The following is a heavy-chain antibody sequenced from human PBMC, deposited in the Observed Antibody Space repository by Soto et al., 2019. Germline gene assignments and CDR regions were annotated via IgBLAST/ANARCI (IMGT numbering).Heavy chain of an antibody. D-gene: IGHD2-15*01. CDR1: GASISTGDYY. J-gene: IGHJ4*02. Sequence: QVQLQESGPGLVKPSQTLSLSCTVSGASISTGDYYWSWIRQPPGKGLEWIGYIFYSGNTYTNPSLKSRAVISVDTSKNQFSLKVNFVTAAETAVYYCARGDGGNDPFDIWGPGSLVTVSS. CDR2: IFYSGNT. CDR3: ARGDGGNDPFDI. V-gene: IGHV4-30-4*01.